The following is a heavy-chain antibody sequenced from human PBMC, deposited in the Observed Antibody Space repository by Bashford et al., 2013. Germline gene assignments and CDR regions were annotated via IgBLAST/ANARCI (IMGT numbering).Heavy chain of an antibody. D-gene: IGHD6-19*01. CDR1: GFTFGTFA. V-gene: IGHV3-11*01. Sequence: GGSLRLSCAASGFTFGTFAMSWIRQAPGKGLEWVSYISSSGSTTYHADSVKGRFTISRDNAKNSVSLEMNSLRADDTAVYYCVGGSGWLFDYWGQGTLVTVSS. CDR2: ISSSGSTT. J-gene: IGHJ4*02. CDR3: VGGSGWLFDY.